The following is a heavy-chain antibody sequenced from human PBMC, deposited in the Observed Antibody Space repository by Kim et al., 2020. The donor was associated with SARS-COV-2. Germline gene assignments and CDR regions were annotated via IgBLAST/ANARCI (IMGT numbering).Heavy chain of an antibody. CDR2: IYYSGST. CDR1: GGSISSGGYY. D-gene: IGHD3-22*01. Sequence: SETLSLTCTVSGGSISSGGYYWSWIRQHPGKGLEWIGYIYYSGSTYYNPSLKSRVTISVDTSKNQFSLKLSSVTAADTAVYYCARLSPQRAHSSGYYWYFDLWGRGTLVTVSS. V-gene: IGHV4-31*03. CDR3: ARLSPQRAHSSGYYWYFDL. J-gene: IGHJ2*01.